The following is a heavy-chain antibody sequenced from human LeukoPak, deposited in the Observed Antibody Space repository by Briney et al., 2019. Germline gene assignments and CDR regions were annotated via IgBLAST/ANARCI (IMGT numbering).Heavy chain of an antibody. Sequence: PGGSLRLSCAASGFTFSNYWMTWVPQAPGKGLEWVANIKQDGSEKYYVDSVKGRFTISRDNAKNSLYLQMNSLRAEDTAVYYCARGGRRFDYWGQGTLVTVSS. CDR2: IKQDGSEK. J-gene: IGHJ4*02. CDR1: GFTFSNYW. CDR3: ARGGRRFDY. V-gene: IGHV3-7*03. D-gene: IGHD1-26*01.